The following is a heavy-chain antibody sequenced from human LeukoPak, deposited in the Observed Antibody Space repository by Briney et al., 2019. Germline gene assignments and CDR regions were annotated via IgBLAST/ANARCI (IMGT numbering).Heavy chain of an antibody. Sequence: PSETLSRNSTVSGGSISSGGYYWSWTRQHPGRGLERIPYIYYSGSTYNNPSLKSRVTISVDASKNQFSLKLSSVTAADTAVYYCAREIGESYGYRCIDFWGEGTLVTVSS. D-gene: IGHD5-18*01. J-gene: IGHJ4*02. V-gene: IGHV4-31*03. CDR2: IYYSGST. CDR1: GGSISSGGYY. CDR3: AREIGESYGYRCIDF.